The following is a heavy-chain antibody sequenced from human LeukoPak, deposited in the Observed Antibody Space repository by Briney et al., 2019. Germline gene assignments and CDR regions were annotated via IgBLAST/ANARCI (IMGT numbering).Heavy chain of an antibody. V-gene: IGHV4-59*01. J-gene: IGHJ6*02. Sequence: PSETLSLTCTVSGGSISSYYWSWIRQPPGKGLEWIGYIYYSGSTNYNPSPKSRVTISVDTSRNQFSLKLSSVTAADTAVYYCARGATVYYYYYGMDVWGQGTTVTVSS. CDR2: IYYSGST. CDR3: ARGATVYYYYYGMDV. D-gene: IGHD4-11*01. CDR1: GGSISSYY.